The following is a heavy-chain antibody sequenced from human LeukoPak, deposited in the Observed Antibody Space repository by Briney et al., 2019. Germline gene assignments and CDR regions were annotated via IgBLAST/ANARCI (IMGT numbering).Heavy chain of an antibody. CDR3: AKVSAATVRYHWFDP. V-gene: IGHV3-23*01. D-gene: IGHD2-15*01. Sequence: GGSLRLSCAASGFTFSSYAMTWVRKAPGKGLEGVSAFSGSGGSTYYEDSVKGGFTIFRDNSKSTLYLQMNSLGAEDTAVYYCAKVSAATVRYHWFDPWGQGTLVTVCS. CDR1: GFTFSSYA. J-gene: IGHJ5*02. CDR2: FSGSGGST.